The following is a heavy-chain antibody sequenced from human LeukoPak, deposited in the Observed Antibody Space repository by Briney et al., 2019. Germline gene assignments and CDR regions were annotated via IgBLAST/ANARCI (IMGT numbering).Heavy chain of an antibody. CDR1: GLTFSDYY. CDR3: AGVNYWNYPF. Sequence: GGSLRLSCAASGLTFSDYYMTWIRQTPGKGLEWVSYISDTARTKSYADSVKGRFTISRDNAKNSLYLQMNSLRVEDTAVYYCAGVNYWNYPFRGQGTLVTVSS. J-gene: IGHJ4*02. CDR2: ISDTARTK. V-gene: IGHV3-11*04. D-gene: IGHD1-7*01.